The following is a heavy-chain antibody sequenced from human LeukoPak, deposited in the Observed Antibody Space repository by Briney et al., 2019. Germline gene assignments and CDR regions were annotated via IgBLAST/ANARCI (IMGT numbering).Heavy chain of an antibody. CDR2: MNPNSGST. V-gene: IGHV1-8*03. D-gene: IGHD5-12*01. J-gene: IGHJ4*01. Sequence: GASVKVSCKASGYTFTSYDINWVRQATGQGLEWMGWMNPNSGSTGYAQKFQGRVTITRNTSISTAYMELSGLRSEDTAVYYCARGRSTGYPYYFEYWGHGTLVTVCS. CDR1: GYTFTSYD. CDR3: ARGRSTGYPYYFEY.